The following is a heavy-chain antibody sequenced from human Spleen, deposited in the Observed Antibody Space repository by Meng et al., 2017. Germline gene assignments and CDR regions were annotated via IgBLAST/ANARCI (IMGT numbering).Heavy chain of an antibody. V-gene: IGHV1-2*06. D-gene: IGHD6-13*01. Sequence: QGQLGQSGAEVKKPGASVKVSCKASGYTFTNYYMHWVRQAPGQGLEWMGRINLSSGGTDYAQKFQGRVTMTRYTSISTAYLELSSLRSDDTAVYYCARDLGGSSWYRVMGNWFDPWGQGTLVTVSS. CDR1: GYTFTNYY. J-gene: IGHJ5*02. CDR3: ARDLGGSSWYRVMGNWFDP. CDR2: INLSSGGT.